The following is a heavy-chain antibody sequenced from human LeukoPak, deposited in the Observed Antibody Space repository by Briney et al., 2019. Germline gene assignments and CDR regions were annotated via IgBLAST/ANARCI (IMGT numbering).Heavy chain of an antibody. CDR3: AKGDADYVAPYYYYGMDV. D-gene: IGHD4-17*01. V-gene: IGHV3-23*01. J-gene: IGHJ6*02. CDR1: GFTFSSYA. CDR2: ISGSGGST. Sequence: PGGSLRLSCAASGFTFSSYAMSWVRQAPGKGLEWVSAISGSGGSTYYADSVKGRFTISRDNSKDTLYLQMNSLRAEDTAVYYCAKGDADYVAPYYYYGMDVWGQGTTVTVSS.